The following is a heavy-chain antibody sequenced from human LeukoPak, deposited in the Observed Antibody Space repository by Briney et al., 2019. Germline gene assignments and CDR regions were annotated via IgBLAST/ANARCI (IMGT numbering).Heavy chain of an antibody. V-gene: IGHV4-34*01. CDR1: GGSLSGYY. CDR3: ARFCQLVAQDFDP. CDR2: INHSGST. D-gene: IGHD6-13*01. Sequence: SETLSLTCAVYGGSLSGYYWSWIRQPPGKGLEWIGEINHSGSTNYNPSLKSRVTISVDTSKNQFSLKLSSVTAADTAVYYCARFCQLVAQDFDPWGQGTLVTVSS. J-gene: IGHJ5*02.